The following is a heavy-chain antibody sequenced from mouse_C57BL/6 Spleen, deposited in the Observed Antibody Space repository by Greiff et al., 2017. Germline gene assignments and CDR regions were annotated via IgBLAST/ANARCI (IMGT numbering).Heavy chain of an antibody. J-gene: IGHJ2*01. Sequence: DVMLVESGGGLVKPGGSLKLSCAASGFTFSSYAMSWVRQTPEKRLEWVATISDGGSYTYYPDNVKGRFTISRDNAKNNLYLQMSHLKSEDTAMYYCARDGDPYYFDYWGQGTTLTVSS. V-gene: IGHV5-4*01. CDR2: ISDGGSYT. CDR1: GFTFSSYA. CDR3: ARDGDPYYFDY.